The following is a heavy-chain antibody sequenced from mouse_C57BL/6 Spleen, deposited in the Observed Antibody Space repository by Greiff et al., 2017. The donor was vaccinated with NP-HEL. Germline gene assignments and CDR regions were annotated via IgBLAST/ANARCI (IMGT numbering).Heavy chain of an antibody. Sequence: EVHLVESEGGLVQPGSSMKLSCTASGFTFSDYYMAWVRQVPGKGLEWVANINYDGSSTYYLDSLKSRFIISRDNAKNILYLQMSSLKSEDTATYYCARESYYDYDGLLRGQGTTLTVSS. D-gene: IGHD2-4*01. CDR3: ARESYYDYDGLL. CDR1: GFTFSDYY. V-gene: IGHV5-16*01. J-gene: IGHJ2*01. CDR2: INYDGSST.